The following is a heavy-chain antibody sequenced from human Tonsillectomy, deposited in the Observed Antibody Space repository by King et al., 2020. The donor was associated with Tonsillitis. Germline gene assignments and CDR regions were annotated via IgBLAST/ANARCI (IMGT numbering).Heavy chain of an antibody. V-gene: IGHV4-59*02. CDR3: ARAQPAAWNDY. CDR2: INYSGTA. CDR1: GDSVSSYF. Sequence: QLQESGPGQVKPSETLSLICTVSGDSVSSYFWSWVRQPPGKGLEWIGYINYSGTAHYNPSLKSRVTISIDTSKNQFSLNLSSVTAADTALYYCARAQPAAWNDYWGPGTLVTVSS. D-gene: IGHD2-2*01. J-gene: IGHJ4*02.